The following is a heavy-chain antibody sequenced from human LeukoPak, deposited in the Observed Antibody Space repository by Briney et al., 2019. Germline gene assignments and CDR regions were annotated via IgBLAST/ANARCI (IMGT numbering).Heavy chain of an antibody. D-gene: IGHD5-12*01. CDR3: ARKSGYARDY. CDR1: GESFSGYF. V-gene: IGHV4-34*01. J-gene: IGHJ4*02. CDR2: INHSGSTS. Sequence: PSETLSLTCAVYGESFSGYFWNWIRQPPGKGLEWIGEINHSGSTSNHNPSLKSRVTMSVDTSKNQFPLKLSSVTAADTAVYYCARKSGYARDYWGQGNLVTVSS.